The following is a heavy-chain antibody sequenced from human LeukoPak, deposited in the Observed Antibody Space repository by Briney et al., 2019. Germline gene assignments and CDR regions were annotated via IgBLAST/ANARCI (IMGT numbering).Heavy chain of an antibody. CDR2: IYYSGST. J-gene: IGHJ4*02. Sequence: SETLSFTCTVSGASISSSYWSWIRQPPGKGLKGLGYIYYSGSTNYNPSLNSRITISVDTSKSQVSLKLSSVTAADTAMYYCARHGVAAAKSNGFDYWGQGTLVTVSS. V-gene: IGHV4-59*08. CDR1: GASISSSY. D-gene: IGHD6-13*01. CDR3: ARHGVAAAKSNGFDY.